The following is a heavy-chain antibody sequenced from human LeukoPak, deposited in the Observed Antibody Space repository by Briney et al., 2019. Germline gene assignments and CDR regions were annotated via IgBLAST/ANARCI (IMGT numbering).Heavy chain of an antibody. CDR2: ISAYNGNT. J-gene: IGHJ6*03. CDR3: ARDRLWSYYYYYMDV. D-gene: IGHD5-18*01. Sequence: ASVKVSCKASGYTFTGYGISWVRRAPGQGLKWMGWISAYNGNTKYAQKLQGRVTLTTDTSTSTAYMELRSLRSDDTAVYYCARDRLWSYYYYYMDVWGKGTTVTVSS. V-gene: IGHV1-18*01. CDR1: GYTFTGYG.